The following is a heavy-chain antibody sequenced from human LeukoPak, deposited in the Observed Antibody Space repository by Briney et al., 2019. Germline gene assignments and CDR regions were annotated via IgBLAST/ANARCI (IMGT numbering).Heavy chain of an antibody. CDR1: GFTVSSDF. V-gene: IGHV3-53*05. J-gene: IGHJ4*02. CDR3: AKILPDTVTADY. D-gene: IGHD4-11*01. CDR2: IQNGGAT. Sequence: GGSLRLSCAASGFTVSSDFMTWVRQAPGKGLEWVSMIQNGGATFYADSVKGRFTISRDNSKNTLYLQMNSLRAEDTAVYYCAKILPDTVTADYWGQGTLVTVSS.